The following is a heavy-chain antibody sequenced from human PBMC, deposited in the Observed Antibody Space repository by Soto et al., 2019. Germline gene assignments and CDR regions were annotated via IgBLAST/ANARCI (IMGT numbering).Heavy chain of an antibody. CDR3: ARHAGSTGYAPTIDY. Sequence: SETLSLTCTVSGGSISSYYWSWIRQPPGKGLEWIGYVFYSGNTIYNPSLKSRVTISLDTSKHQISLKLSSVAAADTAAYYCARHAGSTGYAPTIDYWGQGTLVTVTS. CDR1: GGSISSYY. V-gene: IGHV4-59*08. D-gene: IGHD5-12*01. CDR2: VFYSGNT. J-gene: IGHJ4*02.